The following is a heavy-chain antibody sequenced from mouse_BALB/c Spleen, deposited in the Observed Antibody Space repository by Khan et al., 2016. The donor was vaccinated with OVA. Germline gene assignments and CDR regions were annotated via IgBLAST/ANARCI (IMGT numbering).Heavy chain of an antibody. CDR3: ARSVQLGLREEFTY. CDR1: GYTFTTYT. V-gene: IGHV1-4*01. Sequence: QVQLKQSGAELSRPGASVKLSCKTSGYTFTTYTLHWVKQRPGRSLEWIGYINPSNDYTTYNQTLKDQSTFTADKSSSTAYMQLSSLTSEDSAAFYGARSVQLGLREEFTYWGQGTMVTVSA. CDR2: INPSNDYT. J-gene: IGHJ3*01. D-gene: IGHD3-1*01.